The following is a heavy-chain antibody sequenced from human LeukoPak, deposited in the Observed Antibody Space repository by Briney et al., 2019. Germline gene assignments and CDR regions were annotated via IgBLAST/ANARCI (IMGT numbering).Heavy chain of an antibody. D-gene: IGHD2-2*01. CDR2: IRYDGSNK. Sequence: QTGGSLRLSCAASGFTFSSYGMHWVRQAPGKGLEWVAFIRYDGSNKYYADSVKGRFTISRDNSKNTLYLQMNSLRAEDTAVYYCAKPRDIVVVPAAIGYRGQGTLVTVSS. V-gene: IGHV3-30*02. CDR3: AKPRDIVVVPAAIGY. CDR1: GFTFSSYG. J-gene: IGHJ4*02.